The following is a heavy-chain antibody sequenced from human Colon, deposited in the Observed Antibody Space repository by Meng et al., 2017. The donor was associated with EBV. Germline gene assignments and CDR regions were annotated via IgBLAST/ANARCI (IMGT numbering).Heavy chain of an antibody. CDR3: LRGSGGSV. CDR2: IPHRGSS. CDR1: GDSITNHNW. J-gene: IGHJ1*01. D-gene: IGHD3-10*01. V-gene: IGHV4-4*02. Sequence: QGQFRESGPALVKPTETRSLTCPVSGDSITNHNWWAWVRPPPGKGLEWIGEIPHRGSSAYNPSLKSRVSMSIDKSKNQFSLKLTSVTAADTAVYHCLRGSGGSVWGQGTLVTVSS.